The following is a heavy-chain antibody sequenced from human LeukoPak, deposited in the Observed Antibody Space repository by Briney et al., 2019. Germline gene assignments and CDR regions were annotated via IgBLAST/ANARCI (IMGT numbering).Heavy chain of an antibody. J-gene: IGHJ4*02. CDR2: INHSGST. CDR3: ASGPPIDY. V-gene: IGHV4-34*01. CDR1: GFTFSSYS. Sequence: GSLRLSCAASGFTFSSYSMNWVRQPPGKGLEWIGEINHSGSTNYNPSLKSRVTISVDTSKNQFSLKLSSVTAADTAVYYCASGPPIDYWGQGTLVTVYS.